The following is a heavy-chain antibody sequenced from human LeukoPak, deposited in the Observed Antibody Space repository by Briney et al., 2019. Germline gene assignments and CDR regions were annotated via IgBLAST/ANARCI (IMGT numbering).Heavy chain of an antibody. CDR3: AKKYNTGLDP. CDR1: GFTFSSYA. V-gene: IGHV3-23*01. J-gene: IGHJ5*02. Sequence: GGSLRLSCAASGFTFSSYAMSWVRQAPGKGLEWGSDISGSGGSTYYADSVKGRFTISRDKSKSTLYLQMNSLRAEDTAVYYCAKKYNTGLDPWGQGTLVTVSS. D-gene: IGHD1-14*01. CDR2: ISGSGGST.